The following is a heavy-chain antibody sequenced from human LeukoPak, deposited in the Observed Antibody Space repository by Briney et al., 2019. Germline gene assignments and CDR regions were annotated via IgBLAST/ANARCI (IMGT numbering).Heavy chain of an antibody. Sequence: GGSLRLSCAASGFTFSSYGMHWVRQAPGKGLEWVAVISYDGSNKNDADSGKGRFTISRDNSKNTLYLQMNSLRAEDTAVYYCAKGGRAAGGRNFDLWGRGTLVTVSS. CDR1: GFTFSSYG. V-gene: IGHV3-30*18. CDR3: AKGGRAAGGRNFDL. J-gene: IGHJ2*01. CDR2: ISYDGSNK. D-gene: IGHD6-13*01.